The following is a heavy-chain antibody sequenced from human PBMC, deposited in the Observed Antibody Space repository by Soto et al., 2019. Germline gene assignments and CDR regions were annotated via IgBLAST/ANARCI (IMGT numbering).Heavy chain of an antibody. CDR3: ARALGCRSTSCTLDY. Sequence: QVQLVQSGAEVKKPGSSVKVSCKASGGTFGSFAFSWVRQAPGQGLEWMGGIIPVSGAAHYAQKFQGRVTINADESTSKANMELSSLRSQDTAVYYCARALGCRSTSCTLDYWGQGTRVIVSS. V-gene: IGHV1-69*01. CDR1: GGTFGSFA. D-gene: IGHD2-2*01. CDR2: IIPVSGAA. J-gene: IGHJ4*02.